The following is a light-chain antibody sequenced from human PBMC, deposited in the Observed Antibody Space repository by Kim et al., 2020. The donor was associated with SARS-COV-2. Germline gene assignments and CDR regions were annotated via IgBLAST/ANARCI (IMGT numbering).Light chain of an antibody. Sequence: VSPGERATLSCRASQGVSSNLAWYQQKPGQAPRLLIYGASTRATDIPARFSGSGSGTEFTLTISSPQSEDFAVYYCQQYNNWPWTFGQGTKVDIK. CDR3: QQYNNWPWT. CDR2: GAS. V-gene: IGKV3-15*01. J-gene: IGKJ1*01. CDR1: QGVSSN.